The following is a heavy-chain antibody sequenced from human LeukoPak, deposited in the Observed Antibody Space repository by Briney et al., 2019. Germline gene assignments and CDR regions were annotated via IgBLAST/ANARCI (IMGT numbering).Heavy chain of an antibody. CDR2: ISGSGAST. J-gene: IGHJ4*02. V-gene: IGHV3-23*01. D-gene: IGHD1-26*01. Sequence: GGSLRLSCLTSGFTFSTNAMSWVRQAPGKGLEWISGISGSGASTYYADSVTGRFTISRDNSRNTLYLQMNSLRGDDTAVYYCAKDVGKWQSLHFFDYWGQGTLVTVSS. CDR1: GFTFSTNA. CDR3: AKDVGKWQSLHFFDY.